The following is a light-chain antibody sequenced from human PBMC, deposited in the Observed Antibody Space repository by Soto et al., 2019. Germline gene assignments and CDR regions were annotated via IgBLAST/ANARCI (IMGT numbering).Light chain of an antibody. CDR3: QQRSTWGFT. Sequence: EIVLTQSPATLSLSPGERATLSCRASQSVSGFLAWYQQKPGQAPRLLIYDASKRATGIPARFSGSGSGTDFTLTINSHEPEDFAVYYCQQRSTWGFTFGQGTRLEIK. CDR1: QSVSGF. V-gene: IGKV3-11*01. J-gene: IGKJ5*01. CDR2: DAS.